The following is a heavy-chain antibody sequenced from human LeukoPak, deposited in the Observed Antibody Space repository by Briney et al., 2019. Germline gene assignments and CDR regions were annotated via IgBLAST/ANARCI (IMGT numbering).Heavy chain of an antibody. Sequence: SETLSLTCTVSSDSISSSYYWGWIRQPPGKGLEWIGSIYYSGNTYYNPSLKSRVTISLDTSNNQFSLNLNSVTAADTAVYYCARAVGTSRNFFDYWGQGTLVTVSS. V-gene: IGHV4-39*07. CDR2: IYYSGNT. D-gene: IGHD4-23*01. J-gene: IGHJ4*02. CDR3: ARAVGTSRNFFDY. CDR1: SDSISSSYY.